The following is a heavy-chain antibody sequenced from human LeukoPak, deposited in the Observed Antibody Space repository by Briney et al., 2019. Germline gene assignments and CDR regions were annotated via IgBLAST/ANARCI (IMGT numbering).Heavy chain of an antibody. Sequence: SVKVSCKASGGTFSSYAISWVRQAPGQGLEWMGRIIPILGIANYAQKFQGRVTITADKSTSTAYMELSSLRSEDAAVYYCASENIVVVVAAQGPFDYWGQGTLVTVSS. D-gene: IGHD2-15*01. CDR2: IIPILGIA. V-gene: IGHV1-69*04. J-gene: IGHJ4*02. CDR1: GGTFSSYA. CDR3: ASENIVVVVAAQGPFDY.